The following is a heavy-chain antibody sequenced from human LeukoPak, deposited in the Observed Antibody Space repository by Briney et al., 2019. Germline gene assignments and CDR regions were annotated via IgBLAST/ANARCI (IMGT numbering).Heavy chain of an antibody. Sequence: SETLSLTCIVSGGSISSISSNNYHWGWIRQPPGKGLEWIGSIYYSGSTYYNPSLKSRVTISVDTSKNQFSLKLSSVTAADTALYYCAREMGVVTAHGIDVWGQGTTVTVS. J-gene: IGHJ6*02. D-gene: IGHD4-23*01. CDR1: GGSISSISSNNYH. CDR2: IYYSGST. CDR3: AREMGVVTAHGIDV. V-gene: IGHV4-39*02.